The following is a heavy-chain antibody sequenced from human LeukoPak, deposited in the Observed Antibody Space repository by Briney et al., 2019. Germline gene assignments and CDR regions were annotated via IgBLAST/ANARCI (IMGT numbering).Heavy chain of an antibody. CDR3: ARGEAAGHYYFDY. V-gene: IGHV3-11*01. CDR2: ISSSGSTI. J-gene: IGHJ4*02. Sequence: GGSLRLSYAASGFTFNFTFSDYYMNWIRQAPGKGLEWVSYISSSGSTIYYADSVKGRFTISRDNAKNSLYLQMNSLRAEDTAVYYCARGEAAGHYYFDYWGQGTLVTVSS. D-gene: IGHD6-13*01. CDR1: GFTFNFTFSDYY.